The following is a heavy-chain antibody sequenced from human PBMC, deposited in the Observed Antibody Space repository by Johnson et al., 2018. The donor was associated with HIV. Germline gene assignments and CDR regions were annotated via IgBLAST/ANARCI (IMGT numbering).Heavy chain of an antibody. V-gene: IGHV3-20*04. CDR3: ARGAPDYYDIPKNAFDI. CDR2: INSDGSST. J-gene: IGHJ3*02. CDR1: GFTFDDYG. Sequence: MLLVESGGGVVRPGGSLRLSCAASGFTFDDYGMSWVRQAPGKGLEWVSGINSDGSSTSYADFVKGRFTIPRANAKNTLYLQMNRLRSEDTAVYYCARGAPDYYDIPKNAFDIWGQGTMVTVSS. D-gene: IGHD3-22*01.